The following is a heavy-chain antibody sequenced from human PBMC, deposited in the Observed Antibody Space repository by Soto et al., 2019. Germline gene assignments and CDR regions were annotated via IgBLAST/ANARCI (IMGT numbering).Heavy chain of an antibody. D-gene: IGHD3-22*01. CDR2: ISSSSSTI. CDR3: ARVSSPDYYDSSGYYYPIDY. CDR1: GFTFSSYS. Sequence: GGSLRLSCAASGFTFSSYSMNWVRQAPGKGLEWVSYISSSSSTIYYADSVKGRFTISRDNAKNSLYLQMNSLRDEDTAVYYCARVSSPDYYDSSGYYYPIDYWGQGILVTVSS. J-gene: IGHJ4*02. V-gene: IGHV3-48*02.